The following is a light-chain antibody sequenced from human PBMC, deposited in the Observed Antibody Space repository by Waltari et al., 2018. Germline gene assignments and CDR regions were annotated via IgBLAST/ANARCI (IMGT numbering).Light chain of an antibody. CDR3: MQGIHLPYT. Sequence: DVVMTQTPLSLSVTSGQPACISCRSSQPLLYSAGKTYVYWFLQKPGQSPQLLIYEVSSRFSGVSDRFSGSGSVTDFTLKISRVEAEDVGIYYCMQGIHLPYTFGQGTKLEIK. J-gene: IGKJ2*01. CDR2: EVS. CDR1: QPLLYSAGKTY. V-gene: IGKV2-29*03.